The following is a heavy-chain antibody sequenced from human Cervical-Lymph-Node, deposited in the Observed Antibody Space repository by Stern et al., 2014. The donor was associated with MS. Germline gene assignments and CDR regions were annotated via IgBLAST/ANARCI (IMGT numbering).Heavy chain of an antibody. J-gene: IGHJ4*02. CDR2: IHYSGST. CDR1: GGSISISSYY. CDR3: ARRGSGYILDY. Sequence: QLQLQESGPGLVKPSETLSLICTVSGGSISISSYYWGWIRQPPGKGLEWIGSIHYSGSTYYNPSLKSRITIYVDTSKNQFSLKLSFVTAADTAVYYCARRGSGYILDYWGPGTLVTVSS. V-gene: IGHV4-39*01. D-gene: IGHD6-19*01.